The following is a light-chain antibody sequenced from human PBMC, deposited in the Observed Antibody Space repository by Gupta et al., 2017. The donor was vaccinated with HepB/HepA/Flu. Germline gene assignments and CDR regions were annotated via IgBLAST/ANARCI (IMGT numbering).Light chain of an antibody. CDR2: LGS. CDR3: MQALQTPIT. V-gene: IGKV2-28*01. Sequence: DIVMTQSPLSLPVTPGEPASISCRSSQSLLHSNGYNYLDWYLQKPGQSPQLLIYLGSNRASGVPDRLSGSGSGTDFTLKISRVEAEDVGVYYCMQALQTPITFGQGTLLEIK. J-gene: IGKJ5*01. CDR1: QSLLHSNGYNY.